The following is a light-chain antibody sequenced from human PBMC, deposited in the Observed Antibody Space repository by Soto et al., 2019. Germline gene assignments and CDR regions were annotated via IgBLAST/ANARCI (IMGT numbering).Light chain of an antibody. CDR2: EVS. CDR3: SSYTSSSTPV. J-gene: IGLJ2*01. CDR1: SSDVGGYNY. V-gene: IGLV2-14*01. Sequence: QSALTQPASVSGSPGQSITISCTGTSSDVGGYNYVSWYQQHPGKAPKLMIYEVSNRPSGVSNRFPGSKSGNTASLTISGLQAEDEADYYCSSYTSSSTPVFGGGTKLTVL.